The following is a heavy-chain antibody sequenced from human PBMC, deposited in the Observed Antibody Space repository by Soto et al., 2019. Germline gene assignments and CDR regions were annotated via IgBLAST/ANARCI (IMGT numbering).Heavy chain of an antibody. Sequence: EVQLVESGGGLVQPGGSLRLSCAASGFTFRSYNMNWVRQAPGKGLEWVSYISSSSSTIYYADSVKGRFTISRDNAKSPLYLQLNRLRAEDTAVYYCARELTASLRPPRRSPTFDCWGQGTLVTVSS. V-gene: IGHV3-48*01. J-gene: IGHJ4*02. CDR3: ARELTASLRPPRRSPTFDC. CDR2: ISSSSSTI. CDR1: GFTFRSYN. D-gene: IGHD3-3*02.